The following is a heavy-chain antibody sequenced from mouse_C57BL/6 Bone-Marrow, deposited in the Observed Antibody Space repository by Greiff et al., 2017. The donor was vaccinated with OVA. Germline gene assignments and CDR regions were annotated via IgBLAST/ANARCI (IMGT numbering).Heavy chain of an antibody. CDR2: IDPEDGET. J-gene: IGHJ2*01. Sequence: VQLKQSGAELVKPGASVKLSCTASGFNIKDYYMHWVKQRTEQGLEWIGRIDPEDGETKYAQKFQGRATITADTSSNTAYLQLSSLTAEDTAVYYCASDFDYWGQGTTLTVSS. CDR1: GFNIKDYY. V-gene: IGHV14-2*01. CDR3: ASDFDY.